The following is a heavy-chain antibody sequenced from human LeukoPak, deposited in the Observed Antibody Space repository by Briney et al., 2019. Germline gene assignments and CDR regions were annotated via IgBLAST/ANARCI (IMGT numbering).Heavy chain of an antibody. Sequence: ASVKVSCKASGYTFTGYYMHWVRQAPGQGLEWMGWINPNSGGTNYAQKFQGRVTMTRDTSISTAYMELSRLRSDDTAVSYCARDKEYSSSWYVWFDPWGQGTLVTVSS. CDR2: INPNSGGT. D-gene: IGHD6-13*01. J-gene: IGHJ5*02. CDR3: ARDKEYSSSWYVWFDP. V-gene: IGHV1-2*02. CDR1: GYTFTGYY.